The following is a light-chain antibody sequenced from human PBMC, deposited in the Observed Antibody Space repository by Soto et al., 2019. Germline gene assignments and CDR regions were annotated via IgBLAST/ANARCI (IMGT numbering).Light chain of an antibody. CDR3: QQFNTCPIT. Sequence: AIQLTQSPSSLSASVGDRVTITCRASQDIRGALAWYQKKPGKPPKLLIFDVSSLQRGVPSRFSGSGSGTDFTLTISSLQPEDFATYYCQQFNTCPITFGQGTRLEIK. V-gene: IGKV1-13*02. J-gene: IGKJ5*01. CDR2: DVS. CDR1: QDIRGA.